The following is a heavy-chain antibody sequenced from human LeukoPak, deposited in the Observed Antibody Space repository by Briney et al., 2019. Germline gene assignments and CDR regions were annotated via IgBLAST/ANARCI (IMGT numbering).Heavy chain of an antibody. Sequence: ASVKVSCKASGGTFSRHSISWVRQSPGQGLEWMGGITPMFGTANYAQKFQGRVATTADESTNTAYMELSSLRSEDTAVYYCARDSSEFRSLIFHWGQGTLVTVSS. CDR2: ITPMFGTA. V-gene: IGHV1-69*13. CDR3: ARDSSEFRSLIFH. J-gene: IGHJ1*01. D-gene: IGHD3-9*01. CDR1: GGTFSRHS.